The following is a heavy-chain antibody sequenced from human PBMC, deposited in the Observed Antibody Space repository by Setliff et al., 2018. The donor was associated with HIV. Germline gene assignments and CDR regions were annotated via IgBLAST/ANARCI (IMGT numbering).Heavy chain of an antibody. J-gene: IGHJ2*01. V-gene: IGHV3-53*01. CDR1: GFTVSSSY. Sequence: GSLRLSCAASGFTVSSSYMSWVRQAPGKGLEWVSNLYSGGTTYYADSVKGRFTISRDNSKNTVYLQMNSLRAEDTAVYYCARVDTTMVQNWHFDLWGRGTLVTVS. CDR2: LYSGGTT. D-gene: IGHD5-18*01. CDR3: ARVDTTMVQNWHFDL.